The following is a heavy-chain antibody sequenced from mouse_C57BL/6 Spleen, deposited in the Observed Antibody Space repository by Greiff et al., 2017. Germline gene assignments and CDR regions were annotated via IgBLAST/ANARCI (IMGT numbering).Heavy chain of an antibody. CDR2: INPSSGYT. V-gene: IGHV1-4*01. Sequence: QVQLKQSGAELARPGASVKMSCKASGYTFTSYTMHWVKQRPGQGLEWIGYINPSSGYTKYNQKFKDKATLTADKSSSTAYMQLSSRRSEDSAVDYCARRGGSSCLLYFDYWGQGTTLTVSS. CDR1: GYTFTSYT. D-gene: IGHD1-1*01. J-gene: IGHJ2*01. CDR3: ARRGGSSCLLYFDY.